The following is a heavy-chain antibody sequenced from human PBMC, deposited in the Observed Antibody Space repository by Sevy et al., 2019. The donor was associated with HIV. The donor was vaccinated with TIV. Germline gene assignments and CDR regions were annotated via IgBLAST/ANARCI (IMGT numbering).Heavy chain of an antibody. V-gene: IGHV3-30*18. J-gene: IGHJ4*02. CDR1: GFTFSSSG. Sequence: GGSLRLSCAASGFTFSSSGMHWVRQAPGKGLEWVAFISYDGTNKYYGDSVKGRFTISRDNSKNTLYLQMNSLRTEDTAVYYCAKDREYQLLYPYYFDYWGQGTLVTVSS. CDR2: ISYDGTNK. CDR3: AKDREYQLLYPYYFDY. D-gene: IGHD2-2*02.